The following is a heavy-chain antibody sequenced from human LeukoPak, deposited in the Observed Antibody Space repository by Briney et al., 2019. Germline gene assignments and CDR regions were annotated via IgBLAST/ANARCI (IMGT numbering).Heavy chain of an antibody. Sequence: SETLSLTCTVSGDSMNSYYWNWIRQPPGKGLEFIGYIYASGSTNYNPSLKSRVSISIDPSKNQFSLKLESVTAADTAVHFCARSYTSRNDAFDYWGQGALVAVSS. D-gene: IGHD3-16*01. V-gene: IGHV4-4*09. CDR1: GDSMNSYY. J-gene: IGHJ4*02. CDR2: IYASGST. CDR3: ARSYTSRNDAFDY.